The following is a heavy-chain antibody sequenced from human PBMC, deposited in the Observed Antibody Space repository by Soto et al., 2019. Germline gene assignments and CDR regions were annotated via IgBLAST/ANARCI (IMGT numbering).Heavy chain of an antibody. CDR3: ARVGCSSTSCYHDY. D-gene: IGHD2-2*01. CDR1: GGSISSYY. Sequence: PSETLSLTCTVSGGSISSYYWSWIRQPPGKGLEWIGYIYYSGSTNYNPSLKSRVTISVDTSKNQFSLKLSSVTAADTAVYYCARVGCSSTSCYHDYWGQGTLVTVSS. V-gene: IGHV4-59*01. J-gene: IGHJ4*02. CDR2: IYYSGST.